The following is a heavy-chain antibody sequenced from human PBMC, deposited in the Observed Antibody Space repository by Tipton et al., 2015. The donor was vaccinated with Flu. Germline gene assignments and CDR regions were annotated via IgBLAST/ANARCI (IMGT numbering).Heavy chain of an antibody. V-gene: IGHV4-61*02. CDR3: AREVRYYYDSSGYFPQYYFDY. J-gene: IGHJ4*02. Sequence: TLSLTCTVSGGSISSGGYYWSWIRQPAGEGLEWIGRIYTSGSANYNPSLRSRVTISTDTSKIQFSLKLGSVTAADTAVYYCAREVRYYYDSSGYFPQYYFDYWGQGTVVTVSS. CDR1: GGSISSGGYY. CDR2: IYTSGSA. D-gene: IGHD3-22*01.